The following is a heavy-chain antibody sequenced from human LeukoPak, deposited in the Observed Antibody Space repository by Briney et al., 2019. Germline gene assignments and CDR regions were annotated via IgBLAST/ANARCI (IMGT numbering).Heavy chain of an antibody. D-gene: IGHD3-10*01. J-gene: IGHJ4*02. CDR3: ARGLFYYGSGSHYFDF. V-gene: IGHV4-59*01. CDR2: IYHTENT. Sequence: PSETLSLTCTVSGGSIRNYYWSWIRQPPGKGLEWIGYIYHTENTNYNPSLKSRVTISVDTSKNQFSLKVSSVTAADTAVYYCARGLFYYGSGSHYFDFWGRGTLVTVSS. CDR1: GGSIRNYY.